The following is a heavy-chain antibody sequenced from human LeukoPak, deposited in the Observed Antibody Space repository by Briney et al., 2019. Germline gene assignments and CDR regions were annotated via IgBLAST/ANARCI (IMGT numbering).Heavy chain of an antibody. J-gene: IGHJ6*02. CDR3: VRRSDCGTTSCYFYHGMDV. Sequence: SETLSLTCTVSGGSISSRSHYWVWMRQPPGKGLEWIGSIYSSGGTHYRPSLESRVTVAVDTSKNQFSLTLTSVTAADTAVYYCVRRSDCGTTSCYFYHGMDVWGQGTTVTVSS. CDR2: IYSSGGT. V-gene: IGHV4-39*01. D-gene: IGHD2-2*01. CDR1: GGSISSRSHY.